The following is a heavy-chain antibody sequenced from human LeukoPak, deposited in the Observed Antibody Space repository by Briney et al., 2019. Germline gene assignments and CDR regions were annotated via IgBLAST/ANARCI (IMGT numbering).Heavy chain of an antibody. CDR1: GYTFTSYD. Sequence: GASVKVSCKASGYTFTSYDINWVRQAPGQGLEWMGWINPNSGGTNYAQKFQGRVTMTRDTSISTAYMELSRLRSDDTAVYYCARDRALWFGELLDCPDYWGQGTLVTVSS. D-gene: IGHD3-10*01. CDR2: INPNSGGT. CDR3: ARDRALWFGELLDCPDY. J-gene: IGHJ4*02. V-gene: IGHV1-2*02.